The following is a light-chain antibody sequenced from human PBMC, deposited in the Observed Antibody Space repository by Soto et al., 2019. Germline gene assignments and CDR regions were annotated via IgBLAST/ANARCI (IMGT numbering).Light chain of an antibody. CDR2: KDS. CDR1: VLAKKY. CDR3: AIWDDSVDGWV. V-gene: IGLV3-27*01. Sequence: SYELTQPSSVSVSPGQTARITSSGDVLAKKYARWFQQKPGQAPVLVIYKDSERPSGIPERFSGSSSGTTVTLTISGAQVEDEADYYCAIWDDSVDGWVFGGGTKLTVL. J-gene: IGLJ3*02.